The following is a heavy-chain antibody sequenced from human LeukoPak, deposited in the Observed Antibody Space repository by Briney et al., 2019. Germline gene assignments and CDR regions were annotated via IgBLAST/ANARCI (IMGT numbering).Heavy chain of an antibody. V-gene: IGHV3-30-3*01. Sequence: GGSLRLSCAASGFTFSSYAMHWVRQAPGKGLEWVAVISYDGSNKYYADSVKGRFTISRDNSKNTLYLQMNSLRAEDTALYYCAKDISPRYDILTGYYHDAFDIWGQGTMVTVSS. J-gene: IGHJ3*02. CDR1: GFTFSSYA. CDR2: ISYDGSNK. CDR3: AKDISPRYDILTGYYHDAFDI. D-gene: IGHD3-9*01.